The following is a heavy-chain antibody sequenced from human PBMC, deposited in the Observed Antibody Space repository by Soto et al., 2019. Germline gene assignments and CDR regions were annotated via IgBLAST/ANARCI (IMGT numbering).Heavy chain of an antibody. Sequence: QVQLVQSGAEVKKPGASVKVSCRASGYTFTSYVISWVRQAPGQGLEWMGWISAYNGNTNYAQKLQGRVTMTTDTSPSTAYIELRSLRSDDTAVYYCARNSAHCSSTSCYVDYYYGMDVWGQGTTVTVSS. J-gene: IGHJ6*02. CDR2: ISAYNGNT. V-gene: IGHV1-18*01. D-gene: IGHD2-2*01. CDR1: GYTFTSYV. CDR3: ARNSAHCSSTSCYVDYYYGMDV.